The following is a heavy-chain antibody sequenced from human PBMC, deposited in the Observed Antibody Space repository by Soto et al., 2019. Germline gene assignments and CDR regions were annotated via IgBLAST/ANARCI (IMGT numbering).Heavy chain of an antibody. Sequence: GGSLRLSCAASGFTFSNAWMSWVRQAPGKXLEWVGRIKSKTDGGTTDYAAPVKGRFTISRDDSKNTLYLQMNSLKTEDTAVYYCTTDSGSYSRSNRFDPWGQGTLVTVSS. D-gene: IGHD1-26*01. CDR2: IKSKTDGGTT. V-gene: IGHV3-15*01. CDR3: TTDSGSYSRSNRFDP. CDR1: GFTFSNAW. J-gene: IGHJ5*02.